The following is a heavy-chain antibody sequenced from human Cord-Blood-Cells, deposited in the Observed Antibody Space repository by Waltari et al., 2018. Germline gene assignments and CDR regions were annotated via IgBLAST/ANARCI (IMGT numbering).Heavy chain of an antibody. CDR3: AREISSSSYYYYYMDV. CDR1: GFTVSSNY. D-gene: IGHD6-6*01. J-gene: IGHJ6*03. CDR2: IYSGGST. Sequence: EVQLVESGGGLIQPGGSLRLSCAASGFTVSSNYMSWVRQAPGKGLEWVSVIYSGGSTYYADSVKGRFTISRDNSKNTLYLQMNSLRAEDTAVYYCAREISSSSYYYYYMDVWGKGTTVTVSS. V-gene: IGHV3-53*01.